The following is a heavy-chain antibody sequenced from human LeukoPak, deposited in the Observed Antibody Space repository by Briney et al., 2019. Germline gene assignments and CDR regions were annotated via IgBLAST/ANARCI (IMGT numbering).Heavy chain of an antibody. CDR1: GFTFSSYA. D-gene: IGHD3-22*01. J-gene: IGHJ4*02. CDR3: AKDRITMIVVVITTELDC. V-gene: IGHV3-23*01. Sequence: GGSLRLSCAASGFTFSSYAMSWVRQAPGKGLEWVSAISGSGGSTYYADSVKGRFTISRDNSKNTLYLQMNSLRAEDTAVYYCAKDRITMIVVVITTELDCWGQGTLVTVSS. CDR2: ISGSGGST.